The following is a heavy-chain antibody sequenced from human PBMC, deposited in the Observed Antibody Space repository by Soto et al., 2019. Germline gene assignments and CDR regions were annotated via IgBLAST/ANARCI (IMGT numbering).Heavy chain of an antibody. CDR3: AGVPAAIGPDYYYGMDV. J-gene: IGHJ6*02. CDR1: GFTFDEYA. V-gene: IGHV3-9*01. CDR2: ISWNSGSI. D-gene: IGHD2-2*01. Sequence: EVQLVESGGGLVQPGRSLRLSCAASGFTFDEYAMHWVRQAPGKGLVRGSGISWNSGSIGYADSVKCRFTISRDKAKNSLYLQMNSLRAEDTALYFCAGVPAAIGPDYYYGMDVWGQGTTVTVSS.